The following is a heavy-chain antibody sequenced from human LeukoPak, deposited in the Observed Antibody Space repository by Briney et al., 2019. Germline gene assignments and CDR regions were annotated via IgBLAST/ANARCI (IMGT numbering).Heavy chain of an antibody. Sequence: PGGSLRLSCAASGFTFNKVWMNWVRQAPGKGLEWVSSVSNSGDYIHYADSVKGRFTISRDNSKNSLYLQMNSLRAEDTAVYYCARALIGYYFDYWGQGTLVTVSS. CDR1: GFTFNKVW. V-gene: IGHV3-21*06. D-gene: IGHD2-8*01. J-gene: IGHJ4*02. CDR2: VSNSGDYI. CDR3: ARALIGYYFDY.